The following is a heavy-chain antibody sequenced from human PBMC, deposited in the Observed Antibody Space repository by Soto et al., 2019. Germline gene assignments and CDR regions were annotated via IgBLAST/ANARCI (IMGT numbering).Heavy chain of an antibody. CDR2: IRSSSSTI. CDR1: GFTFSSYS. CDR3: ARMYSSSGYYYYMDV. Sequence: GGSLRLSCAASGFTFSSYSMNWVRQAPGKGLEWVSYIRSSSSTIYYADSVKGRFTISRDNAKNSLYLQMNSLRAEDRAVYYWARMYSSSGYYYYMDVWGKGTTVTVSS. J-gene: IGHJ6*03. V-gene: IGHV3-48*01. D-gene: IGHD6-6*01.